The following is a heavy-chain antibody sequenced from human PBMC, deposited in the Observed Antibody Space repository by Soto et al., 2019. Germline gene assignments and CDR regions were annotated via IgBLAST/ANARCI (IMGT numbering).Heavy chain of an antibody. D-gene: IGHD3-10*01. J-gene: IGHJ4*02. V-gene: IGHV4-59*08. CDR2: IYYSGST. Sequence: SETLSLTCTVSGGSISSYYWSWIRQPPGKGLEWIGYIYYSGSTNYNPSLKSRVTISVDTSKNQFSLKLSSVTAADTAVYYCAGQVPGPYGSGSYFDYWGQGTLVTVSS. CDR1: GGSISSYY. CDR3: AGQVPGPYGSGSYFDY.